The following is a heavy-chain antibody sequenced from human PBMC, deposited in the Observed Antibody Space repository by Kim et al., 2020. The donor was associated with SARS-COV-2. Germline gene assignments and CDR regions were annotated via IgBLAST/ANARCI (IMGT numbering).Heavy chain of an antibody. CDR3: GSRPGIAVAGLDY. CDR1: GYTFTSYA. CDR2: INTGNGNT. V-gene: IGHV1-3*04. D-gene: IGHD6-19*01. J-gene: IGHJ4*02. Sequence: ASVKVSCTASGYTFTSYAMHWVRQAPGQRLEWMGWINTGNGNTKYSQKFQDRVTITSDTSANTAYMEPSSLRSEDTAVYYCGSRPGIAVAGLDYWGQGTL.